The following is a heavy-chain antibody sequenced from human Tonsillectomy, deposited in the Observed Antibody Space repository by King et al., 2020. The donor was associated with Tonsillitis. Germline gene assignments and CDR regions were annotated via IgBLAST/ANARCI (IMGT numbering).Heavy chain of an antibody. V-gene: IGHV1-69*09. D-gene: IGHD3-22*01. CDR2: IILMLGTP. CDR1: GGTFTSYG. J-gene: IGHJ6*02. Sequence: QLVQSGAEVKKPGSSVKVSCKASGGTFTSYGVGWVRQAPGQGPEWMGRIILMLGTPNYAQEFQGRVTLTADKSTSTAYMELSSLTSEDTAVYYCASVSYDYDYGLDVWGQGTTVTVSS. CDR3: ASVSYDYDYGLDV.